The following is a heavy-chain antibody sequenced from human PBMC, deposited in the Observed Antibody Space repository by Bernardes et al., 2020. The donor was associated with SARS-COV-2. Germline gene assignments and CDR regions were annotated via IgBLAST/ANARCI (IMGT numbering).Heavy chain of an antibody. CDR1: GGSFSGYY. D-gene: IGHD3-22*01. CDR2: INHSGST. J-gene: IGHJ4*02. CDR3: ARAARGSPPPRARNPVIAFDY. Sequence: SETLSLTCAVYGGSFSGYYWSWIRQPPGKGLEWIGEINHSGSTNYNPSLKSRVTISVDTSKNQFSLKLSSVTAADTAVYYCARAARGSPPPRARNPVIAFDYWGQGTLVTVSS. V-gene: IGHV4-34*01.